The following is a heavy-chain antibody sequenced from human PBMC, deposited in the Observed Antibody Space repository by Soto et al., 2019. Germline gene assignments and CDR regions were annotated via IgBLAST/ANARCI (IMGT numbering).Heavy chain of an antibody. CDR2: IIPIFGTA. D-gene: IGHD3-22*01. CDR1: GGTFSSYA. V-gene: IGHV1-69*12. CDR3: AREGYYDSSPGSGYFDY. Sequence: QVQLVQSGAEVKKPGSSVKVSCKASGGTFSSYAISWVRQAPGQGLEWMGGIIPIFGTANYAQKFQGRVTITADESTSTAYMELSSLRSEDTAVYYCAREGYYDSSPGSGYFDYWGQGTLVTVSS. J-gene: IGHJ4*02.